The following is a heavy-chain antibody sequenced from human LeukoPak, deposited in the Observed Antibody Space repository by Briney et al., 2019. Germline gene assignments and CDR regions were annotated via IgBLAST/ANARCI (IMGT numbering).Heavy chain of an antibody. CDR1: GFTFSSYW. J-gene: IGHJ4*02. CDR2: IKQDGSEK. D-gene: IGHD6-13*01. V-gene: IGHV3-7*01. CDR3: ARPYSSSWYFPDPYYFDY. Sequence: GRSLRLSCAASGFTFSSYWMSWVRQAPGKGLEWVANIKQDGSEKYYVDSVKGRFTISRDNAKNSLYLQMNSLRAEDTAVYYCARPYSSSWYFPDPYYFDYWGQGTLVTVSS.